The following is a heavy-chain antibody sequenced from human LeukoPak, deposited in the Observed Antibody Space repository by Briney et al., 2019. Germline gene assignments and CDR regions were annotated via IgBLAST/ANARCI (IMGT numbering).Heavy chain of an antibody. Sequence: ASVKVSCTASGYTFTSYGISWVRQAPGQGLEWMGWISAYNGNTKYAQKLQGRVTMTTDTSTSTAYMELRSLRSDDTAVYYCARDPRGGTFWFDPCGQGTLVTVSS. CDR2: ISAYNGNT. J-gene: IGHJ5*02. D-gene: IGHD1-1*01. V-gene: IGHV1-18*01. CDR1: GYTFTSYG. CDR3: ARDPRGGTFWFDP.